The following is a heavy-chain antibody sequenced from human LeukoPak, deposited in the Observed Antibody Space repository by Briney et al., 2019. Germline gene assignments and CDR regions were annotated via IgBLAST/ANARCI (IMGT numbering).Heavy chain of an antibody. CDR3: AGRNYYDSSAYPPVDY. Sequence: GGSLRLSCAVSGFTFSSYGMHWVRQAPGKGLEWVSSISSSSSYIYYADSVKGRFTISRDNAKNSLYLQMNSLRAEDTAVYYCAGRNYYDSSAYPPVDYWGQGTLVTVSS. V-gene: IGHV3-21*01. CDR2: ISSSSSYI. CDR1: GFTFSSYG. J-gene: IGHJ4*02. D-gene: IGHD3-22*01.